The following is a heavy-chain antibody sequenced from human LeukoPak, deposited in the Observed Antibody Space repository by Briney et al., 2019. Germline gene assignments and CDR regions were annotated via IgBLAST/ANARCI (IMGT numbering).Heavy chain of an antibody. Sequence: GGSLRLSCAASGFTFSSYWMSWIRQAPGKGLEWVSYISSSGSTIYYADSVKGRFTISRDNAKNSLYLQMNSLRAEDTAVYYCARVTDSSGYYYPPQDAFDIWGQGTMVTVSS. CDR1: GFTFSSYW. J-gene: IGHJ3*02. D-gene: IGHD3-22*01. V-gene: IGHV3-11*01. CDR2: ISSSGSTI. CDR3: ARVTDSSGYYYPPQDAFDI.